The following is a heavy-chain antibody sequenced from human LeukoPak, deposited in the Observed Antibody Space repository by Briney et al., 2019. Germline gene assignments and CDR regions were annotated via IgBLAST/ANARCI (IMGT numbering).Heavy chain of an antibody. CDR3: AREYSSGWYYFDY. Sequence: SETLSLTCTVSSGSISSGGYYWSWIRQHPGKGVEWIGYIYYSGSTYYNPSLKSRVTISVDTSKNQFSLKLSSVTAADTAVYYCAREYSSGWYYFDYWGQGTLVTVSS. V-gene: IGHV4-31*03. CDR2: IYYSGST. D-gene: IGHD6-19*01. J-gene: IGHJ4*02. CDR1: SGSISSGGYY.